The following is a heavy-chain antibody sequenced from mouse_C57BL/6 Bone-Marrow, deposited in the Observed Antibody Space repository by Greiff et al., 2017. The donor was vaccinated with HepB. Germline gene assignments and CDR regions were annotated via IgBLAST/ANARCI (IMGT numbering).Heavy chain of an antibody. V-gene: IGHV1-64*01. J-gene: IGHJ3*01. Sequence: VQLQQPGAELVKPGASVKLSCKASGYTFTGYWMHWVKQRPGHGLEWIGMIQPNSGSTNYNEKFKSKATLTVDKSSSTAYMQLSSLTSEDSAVYYCADYYDSGYGFAYWGQGTLVTVSA. D-gene: IGHD1-1*01. CDR1: GYTFTGYW. CDR2: IQPNSGST. CDR3: ADYYDSGYGFAY.